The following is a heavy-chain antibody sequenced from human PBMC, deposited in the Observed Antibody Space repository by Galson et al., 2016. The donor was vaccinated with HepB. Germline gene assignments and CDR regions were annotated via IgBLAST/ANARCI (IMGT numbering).Heavy chain of an antibody. CDR2: LKSTTDGGTT. D-gene: IGHD5-12*01. J-gene: IGHJ6*02. V-gene: IGHV3-15*01. CDR3: TTASRGSHRDYYYSYGLDV. Sequence: SLRLSCAASEFTFSNAWMSWVRQAPGKGLEWVGRLKSTTDGGTTDYAAPVKGRFTISRDDSTNTLYLQMNSLKTASTALYYCTTASRGSHRDYYYSYGLDVWGQGTPVTVSS. CDR1: EFTFSNAW.